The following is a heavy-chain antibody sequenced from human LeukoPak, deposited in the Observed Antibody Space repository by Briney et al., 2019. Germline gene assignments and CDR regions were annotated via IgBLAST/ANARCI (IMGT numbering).Heavy chain of an antibody. Sequence: GRSLRLSCAASGFTFSSYAMHWVRQAPGKGLEWVAVISYDGSNKYYADSVKGRFTISRDNSKNTLYLQMNSLRAEDTAVYYCARDLLSFLVVMVAATPYFDYWGQGTLVTVSS. D-gene: IGHD2-15*01. J-gene: IGHJ4*02. CDR2: ISYDGSNK. V-gene: IGHV3-30*04. CDR3: ARDLLSFLVVMVAATPYFDY. CDR1: GFTFSSYA.